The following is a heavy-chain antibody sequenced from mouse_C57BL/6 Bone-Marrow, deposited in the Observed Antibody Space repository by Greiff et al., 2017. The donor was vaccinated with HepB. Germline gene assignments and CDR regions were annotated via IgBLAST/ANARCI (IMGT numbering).Heavy chain of an antibody. J-gene: IGHJ1*03. CDR1: GFNIKDDY. CDR2: IDPENGDT. V-gene: IGHV14-4*01. CDR3: TVYGYDD. Sequence: VQLQQSGAELVRPGASVKLSCTASGFNIKDDYMHWVKQRPEQGLEWIGWIDPENGDTEYASKFQGKATITADTSSNTAYLQLSSMTSEDTAVYYCTVYGYDDWGTGTTVTVSS. D-gene: IGHD2-2*01.